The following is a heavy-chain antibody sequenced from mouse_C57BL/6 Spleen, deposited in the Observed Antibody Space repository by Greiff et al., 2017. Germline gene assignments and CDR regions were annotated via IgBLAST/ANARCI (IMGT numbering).Heavy chain of an antibody. J-gene: IGHJ4*01. CDR1: GYTFTSYW. CDR3: ARRYYSNYGYAMDY. D-gene: IGHD2-5*01. V-gene: IGHV1-69*01. Sequence: QVQLQQPGAELVMPGASVKLSCKASGYTFTSYWMHWVKQRPGQGLEWIGEIDPSDSYTNYNQKFKGKSTLTVDKSSSTAYMQLSSLTSEDSAVYYCARRYYSNYGYAMDYWGQGTSVTVSS. CDR2: IDPSDSYT.